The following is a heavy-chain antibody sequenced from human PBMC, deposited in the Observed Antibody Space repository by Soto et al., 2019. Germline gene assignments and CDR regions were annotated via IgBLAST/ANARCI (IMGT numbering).Heavy chain of an antibody. V-gene: IGHV1-18*04. D-gene: IGHD3-9*01. J-gene: IGHJ6*02. CDR2: ISAYNGNT. CDR3: ARIGTYYDILTGYYMPRHV. CDR1: GYTFTSYG. Sequence: ASVKVSCKASGYTFTSYGISWVRQAPGQGLEWMGWISAYNGNTNYAQKLQGRVTMTTDTSTSTAYMELRSLRSDDTAVYYCARIGTYYDILTGYYMPRHVWGQGTTVSVSS.